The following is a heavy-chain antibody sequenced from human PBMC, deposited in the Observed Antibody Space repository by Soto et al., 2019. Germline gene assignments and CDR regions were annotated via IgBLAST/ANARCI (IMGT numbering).Heavy chain of an antibody. Sequence: EVQLLESGGGLVQPGGSLRLSCAASGITISNYPMSWVRQARGKGLDWVSGISGSGDRTYYADSAKGRFTISKDISRNSLSLQLGSLGVEATAVYFCVKDDGGYPSTAPHWGQGTLVTVAS. D-gene: IGHD3-22*01. V-gene: IGHV3-23*01. CDR3: VKDDGGYPSTAPH. CDR2: ISGSGDRT. CDR1: GITISNYP. J-gene: IGHJ4*02.